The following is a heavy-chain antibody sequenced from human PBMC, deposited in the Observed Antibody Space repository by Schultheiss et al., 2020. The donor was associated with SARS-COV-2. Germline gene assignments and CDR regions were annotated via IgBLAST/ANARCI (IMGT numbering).Heavy chain of an antibody. CDR2: IKYDGSDE. V-gene: IGHV3-7*01. J-gene: IGHJ4*02. Sequence: GGSLRLSCAASGFTVSSTYMSWVRQSPGKGLQWVANIKYDGSDEYYVDSVKGRFTISRDNAKNSLYLQMNSLRAEDTAVYYCAKEGYYDFWSGFDYWGQGTLVTVSS. CDR1: GFTVSSTY. CDR3: AKEGYYDFWSGFDY. D-gene: IGHD3-3*01.